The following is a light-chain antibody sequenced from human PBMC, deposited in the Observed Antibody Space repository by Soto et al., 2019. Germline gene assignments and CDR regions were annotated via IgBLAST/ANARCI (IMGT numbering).Light chain of an antibody. CDR3: QQRSNWPRT. CDR2: AAS. V-gene: IGKV1-39*01. Sequence: DIQMPQSPSSLSASVVDRVTISFGTSQSVNNYLNWYQQKPGKAPKFLIYAASSLQGGVPSRFSGSGSGTDFTLTISSLEPEDFAVYYCQQRSNWPRTFGQGTKVDIK. CDR1: QSVNNY. J-gene: IGKJ1*01.